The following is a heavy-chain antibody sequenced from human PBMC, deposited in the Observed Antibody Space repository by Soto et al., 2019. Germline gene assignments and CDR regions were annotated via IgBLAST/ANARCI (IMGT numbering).Heavy chain of an antibody. Sequence: EVQVLESGGGLVQPGGSLRLSCAATGFTFSDFAMSWVRQAPGKGLEWVSRIYGGGNGPHYADSVKGRVTISRDNSKNTLYLQMNSLRAEVTAVYYCAKMEGMDPWAYSFDYWGQGTRVTVSS. D-gene: IGHD2-2*03. CDR3: AKMEGMDPWAYSFDY. CDR1: GFTFSDFA. J-gene: IGHJ4*02. CDR2: IYGGGNGP. V-gene: IGHV3-23*01.